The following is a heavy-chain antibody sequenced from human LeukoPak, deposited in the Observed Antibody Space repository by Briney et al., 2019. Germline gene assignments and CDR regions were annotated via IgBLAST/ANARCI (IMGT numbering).Heavy chain of an antibody. CDR2: IYHSGST. CDR1: GYSISSGYY. D-gene: IGHD3-22*01. J-gene: IGHJ4*02. Sequence: SETLSLTCTVSGYSISSGYYWGWIRPPPGKGLEWIGSIYHSGSTYYNPSLKSRVTISVDTSKNQFSLKLSSVTAADTAVYYCARVPTYYYDSSGQTDYWGQGTLVTVSS. CDR3: ARVPTYYYDSSGQTDY. V-gene: IGHV4-38-2*02.